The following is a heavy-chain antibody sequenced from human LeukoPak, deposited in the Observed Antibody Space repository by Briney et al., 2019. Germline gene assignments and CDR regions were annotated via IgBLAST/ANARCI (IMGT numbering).Heavy chain of an antibody. V-gene: IGHV1-69*05. CDR2: IIPIFGTA. J-gene: IGHJ5*02. CDR1: GGTFSSYA. CDR3: ARDYYDSSGYFP. Sequence: SVKVSCKASGGTFSSYAISWVRQAPGQGLEWMGGIIPIFGTANYAQKLQGRVTMTTDTSTSTAYMELRSLRSDDTAVYYCARDYYDSSGYFPWGQGTLVTDSS. D-gene: IGHD3-22*01.